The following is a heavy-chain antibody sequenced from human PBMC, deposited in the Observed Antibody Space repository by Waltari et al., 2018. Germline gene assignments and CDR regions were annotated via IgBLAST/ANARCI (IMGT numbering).Heavy chain of an antibody. J-gene: IGHJ6*02. CDR1: EGTFSSYA. V-gene: IGHV1-69*01. Sequence: QVQLVQSGAEVKKPGSSVKVSCKASEGTFSSYANSWVRPAPGQGLEWMGGNITIFGRANYAQKFKGRGTITADESTRTADMELSSLRSEDTAVYYCARDSGVPAASYYYGMDVWGQGTTVTVSS. CDR2: NITIFGRA. D-gene: IGHD2-2*01. CDR3: ARDSGVPAASYYYGMDV.